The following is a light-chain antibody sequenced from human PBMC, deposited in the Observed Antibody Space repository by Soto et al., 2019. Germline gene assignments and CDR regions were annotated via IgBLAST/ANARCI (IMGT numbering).Light chain of an antibody. CDR3: QQYGSSWT. J-gene: IGKJ1*01. CDR1: QSVSSSY. Sequence: EIVLTQSPGTLSLSPGERATLSCRASQSVSSSYLAWYQQKPGQAPRLLIYGASSKATGIPDRFSGSGSGTDFALTINGLEPEDVAVDYRQQYGSSWTFGQGTKV. V-gene: IGKV3-20*01. CDR2: GAS.